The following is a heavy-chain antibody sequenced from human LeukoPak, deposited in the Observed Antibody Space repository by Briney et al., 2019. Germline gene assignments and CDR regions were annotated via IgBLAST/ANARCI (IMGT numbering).Heavy chain of an antibody. CDR2: LSGSGGST. V-gene: IGHV3-23*01. CDR3: AKERDYGPADY. J-gene: IGHJ4*02. D-gene: IGHD4/OR15-4a*01. Sequence: GGSLRLSCAASGFIFNKHAMSWVRQAPGKGLEWVSGLSGSGGSTDYADSVRGRFTVSRDNSKNTLFLQMNSLRAEDTAIYYCAKERDYGPADYWGQGTLVTVSS. CDR1: GFIFNKHA.